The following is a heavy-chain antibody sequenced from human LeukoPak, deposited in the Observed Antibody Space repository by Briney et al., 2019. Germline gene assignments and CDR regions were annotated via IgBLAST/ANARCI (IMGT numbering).Heavy chain of an antibody. CDR3: AKEEGELERRFTHFDY. V-gene: IGHV3-23*01. Sequence: PGGSLRLSCTASGFTFSNYAMSWVRQAPGMGLEWVSTTSGSGGSTHYGDSVKGRLTISRDNSKNTLYLQMNSLRAEDTAVYYCAKEEGELERRFTHFDYWGQGTLVTVSS. CDR2: TSGSGGST. CDR1: GFTFSNYA. D-gene: IGHD1-1*01. J-gene: IGHJ4*02.